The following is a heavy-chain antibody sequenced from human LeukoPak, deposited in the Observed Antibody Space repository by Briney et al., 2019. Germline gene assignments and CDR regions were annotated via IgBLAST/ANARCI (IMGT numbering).Heavy chain of an antibody. V-gene: IGHV4-39*02. Sequence: SETLSLTCTVSGGSISSGNYYWGWIRQPPGKGLDWIASIHYSGTTYYNPSLKSRVTISVDTSKDHFSLKLSSVTAADTAVYYCARGPTYQPIDSWGQGTLVTVSS. CDR3: ARGPTYQPIDS. D-gene: IGHD2-2*01. CDR2: IHYSGTT. J-gene: IGHJ4*02. CDR1: GGSISSGNYY.